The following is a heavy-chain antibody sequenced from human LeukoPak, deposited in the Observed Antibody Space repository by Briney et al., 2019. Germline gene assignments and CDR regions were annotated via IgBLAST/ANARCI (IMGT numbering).Heavy chain of an antibody. J-gene: IGHJ4*02. CDR2: INHSGST. V-gene: IGHV4-34*01. D-gene: IGHD3-22*01. CDR3: ARGSSGYYILRPLGGYFDY. CDR1: GVSFSGYY. Sequence: SETLSFTCAGYGVSFSGYYWSWIRQPPGKGLEWIGEINHSGSTNYNPSLKSRVTISVDTSKNQFSLKLSSVTAADTAVYYCARGSSGYYILRPLGGYFDYWGQGTLVTVSS.